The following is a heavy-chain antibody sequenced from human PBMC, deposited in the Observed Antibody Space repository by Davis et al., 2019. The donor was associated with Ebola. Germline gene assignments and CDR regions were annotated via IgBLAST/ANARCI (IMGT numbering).Heavy chain of an antibody. CDR1: GFTFSSYA. D-gene: IGHD6-19*01. Sequence: GESLKTSCAASGFTFSSYAMSWVRQAPGKGLEWVSAISGSGGSTYYPDLVKGRFTNSRDNSKNTLYLQMNSLRAEDTAVYYCATGGAVAAIDYWGQGTLVTVSS. CDR2: ISGSGGST. CDR3: ATGGAVAAIDY. J-gene: IGHJ4*02. V-gene: IGHV3-23*01.